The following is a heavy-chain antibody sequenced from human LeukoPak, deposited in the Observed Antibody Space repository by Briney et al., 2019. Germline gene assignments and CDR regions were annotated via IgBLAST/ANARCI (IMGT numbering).Heavy chain of an antibody. V-gene: IGHV3-33*06. CDR2: IWFDGSVK. J-gene: IGHJ4*02. CDR1: GLTFSNYN. CDR3: AKDTAIQFLEPAF. Sequence: PGGSLTLSCVASGLTFSNYNMHWVRQAPGKGLEWVAAIWFDGSVKHYSDAVKGRFTISRDNSLDTLYLQMNSLRVEDTAMYYCAKDTAIQFLEPAFWGQGTLVTVSS. D-gene: IGHD3-3*01.